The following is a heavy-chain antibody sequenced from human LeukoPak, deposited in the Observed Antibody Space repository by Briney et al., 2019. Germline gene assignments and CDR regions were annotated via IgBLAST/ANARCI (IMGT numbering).Heavy chain of an antibody. CDR3: ARDGYSGYDSQDDY. Sequence: SGGSLRLSCAASGFTFDDYGMSWVRQAPGKGLEWVSGINWNGGSTGYADSVKGRFTISRDNAKNSLYLQMNSLRAEDPALYYCARDGYSGYDSQDDYWGQGTLVTVSS. CDR1: GFTFDDYG. J-gene: IGHJ4*02. V-gene: IGHV3-20*04. D-gene: IGHD5-12*01. CDR2: INWNGGST.